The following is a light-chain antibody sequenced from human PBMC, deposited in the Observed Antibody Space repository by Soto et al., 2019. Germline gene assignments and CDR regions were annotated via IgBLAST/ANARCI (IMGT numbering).Light chain of an antibody. Sequence: EIVLTQSPGTLSLSPGERATLSCRASQSVPNSYLAWYQQKPGQAPRLLIYGASSRATGIPVRFSGSGSGTYFTLTISRLEPEDFAVYYCQRYGTSTTFGQGTKVEIK. CDR2: GAS. CDR1: QSVPNSY. V-gene: IGKV3-20*01. J-gene: IGKJ1*01. CDR3: QRYGTSTT.